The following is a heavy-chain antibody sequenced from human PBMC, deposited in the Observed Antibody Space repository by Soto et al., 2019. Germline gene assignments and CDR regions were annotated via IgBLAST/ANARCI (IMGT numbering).Heavy chain of an antibody. J-gene: IGHJ6*02. CDR3: ARDRYSNYYVGVYYYSYYGMDF. V-gene: IGHV1-69*13. Sequence: GASVKVSCKASGGTFSSYAISWVRQAPGQGLEWMGGIIPIFGTANYAQKFQGRVTITADESTSTAYMELSSLRSEDTAVYYCARDRYSNYYVGVYYYSYYGMDFWGQG. CDR1: GGTFSSYA. CDR2: IIPIFGTA. D-gene: IGHD4-4*01.